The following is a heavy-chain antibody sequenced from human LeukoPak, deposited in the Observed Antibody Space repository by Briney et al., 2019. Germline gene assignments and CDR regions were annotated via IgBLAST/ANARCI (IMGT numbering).Heavy chain of an antibody. CDR3: AKGETGTDY. J-gene: IGHJ4*02. Sequence: GGSLRLSCAASGFIFSNYAMSWVRQAPGKGLEWVSSISYSAGSTYYADSVKGRFTISRDNSKDTLYLQMNSPRAEDTAVYFCAKGETGTDYWGQGSLVTVSS. D-gene: IGHD6-13*01. V-gene: IGHV3-23*01. CDR1: GFIFSNYA. CDR2: ISYSAGST.